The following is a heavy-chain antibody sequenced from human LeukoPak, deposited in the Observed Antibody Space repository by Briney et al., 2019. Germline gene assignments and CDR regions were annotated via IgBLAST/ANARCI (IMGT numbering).Heavy chain of an antibody. J-gene: IGHJ4*02. Sequence: PSETLSLTCTVPGGSISSSSYYWGWIRQPPGKGLEWIGNIYYSGSTYYNPSLKSRVTISVDTSKNHFSLELSSVTAADAAVFYCARYDAYNSGWYDYWGQGTLVTVSS. V-gene: IGHV4-39*02. CDR3: ARYDAYNSGWYDY. CDR1: GGSISSSSYY. D-gene: IGHD6-19*01. CDR2: IYYSGST.